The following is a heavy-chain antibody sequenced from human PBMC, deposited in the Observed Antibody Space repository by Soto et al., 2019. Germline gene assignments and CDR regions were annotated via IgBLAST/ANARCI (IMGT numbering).Heavy chain of an antibody. CDR3: ARDRGYDILTGYYYYGMDV. D-gene: IGHD3-9*01. CDR2: IKQDGSEK. V-gene: IGHV3-7*03. Sequence: PWGSLRLSCAASGFTFSSYWMSWVRQAPGKGLEWVANIKQDGSEKYYVDSVKGRFTISRDNAKNSLYLQMNSLRAEDTAVYYCARDRGYDILTGYYYYGMDVWGQGTTVTVSS. CDR1: GFTFSSYW. J-gene: IGHJ6*02.